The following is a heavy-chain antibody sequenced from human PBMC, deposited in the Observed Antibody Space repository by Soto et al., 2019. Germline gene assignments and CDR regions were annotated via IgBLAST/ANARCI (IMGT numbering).Heavy chain of an antibody. J-gene: IGHJ4*02. CDR3: ARDWVQYYYDSSGYYFGY. V-gene: IGHV1-69*01. CDR2: IIPIFGTA. D-gene: IGHD3-22*01. CDR1: GGTFSSYA. Sequence: QVQLVQSGAEVTKPGSSVKVSCKASGGTFSSYAISWMRQAPGQGLEWMGGIIPIFGTANYAQKFQGRVTITADESTSTAYMELSSLRSEDTAVYYCARDWVQYYYDSSGYYFGYWGQGTLVTVAS.